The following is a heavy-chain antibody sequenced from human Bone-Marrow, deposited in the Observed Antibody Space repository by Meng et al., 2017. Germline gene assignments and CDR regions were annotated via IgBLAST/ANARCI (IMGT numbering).Heavy chain of an antibody. V-gene: IGHV3-21*01. D-gene: IGHD6-13*01. Sequence: GESLKISCAASGFTFRSYSMNWVRQAPGKGLEWVSCISSSSGYIYYADSVKGRFTISRDNAKNLLYLQLNSLRAEDTAVSYCASWPPIAAGGLYFDYWGQGTLVTVSS. CDR3: ASWPPIAAGGLYFDY. CDR2: ISSSSGYI. J-gene: IGHJ4*02. CDR1: GFTFRSYS.